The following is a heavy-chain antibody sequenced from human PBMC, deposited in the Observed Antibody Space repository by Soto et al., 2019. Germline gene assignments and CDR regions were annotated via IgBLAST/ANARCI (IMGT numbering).Heavy chain of an antibody. V-gene: IGHV4-31*03. CDR2: IYYSGIT. Sequence: SETLSLTCTVSGGSISSGGYYGSWIRQHPGKGLEWIGYIYYSGITYYNPSRKSRVTISVYTSKNQFPLKLSSVTAADKAVYYCARDRNDILTGGGMDVWGQGTTVPLSS. CDR1: GGSISSGGYY. D-gene: IGHD3-9*01. J-gene: IGHJ6*02. CDR3: ARDRNDILTGGGMDV.